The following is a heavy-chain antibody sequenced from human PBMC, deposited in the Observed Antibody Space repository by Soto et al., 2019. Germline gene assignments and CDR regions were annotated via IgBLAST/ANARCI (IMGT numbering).Heavy chain of an antibody. CDR1: AFTFNRFW. Sequence: VQLVESGGGLVQPGGSLRLSCAASAFTFNRFWMHWVRLVPGKGLVWVSRITGDGRYTSYADSVKGRFTISRDNANNTLYLQMNSLRVEDTGVYYCARHMGDAMDVWGQGTTVTVSS. J-gene: IGHJ6*02. CDR3: ARHMGDAMDV. V-gene: IGHV3-74*01. CDR2: ITGDGRYT.